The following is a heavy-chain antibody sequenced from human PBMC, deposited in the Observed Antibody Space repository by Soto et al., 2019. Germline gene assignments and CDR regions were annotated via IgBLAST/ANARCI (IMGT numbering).Heavy chain of an antibody. J-gene: IGHJ4*02. CDR3: ANGVGDTIFAVIIACQF. D-gene: IGHD3-3*01. V-gene: IGHV3-23*01. Sequence: PGGSLRLSCAASGFTFSRYVMSWVRQAPGKGLEWVSTVNGRGDSTYYADSVKGRFNISRDDAKNTLYLQITSLRVEDTAVYYCANGVGDTIFAVIIACQFWGQGTLVTVSS. CDR1: GFTFSRYV. CDR2: VNGRGDST.